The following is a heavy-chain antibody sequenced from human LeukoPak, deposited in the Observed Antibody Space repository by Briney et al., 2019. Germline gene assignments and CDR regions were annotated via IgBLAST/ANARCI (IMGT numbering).Heavy chain of an antibody. CDR1: GFTFSSYW. CDR3: ARVAAVAGTVIDS. Sequence: PGGSLRLSCAASGFTFSSYWMSWVRQTPGKGLEWVANIKQDGSEKYYVDSVKGRFTISRDNAKNSLYLQMNSLRAEGTAVYYCARVAAVAGTVIDSWGQGTLVTVSS. D-gene: IGHD6-19*01. J-gene: IGHJ4*02. CDR2: IKQDGSEK. V-gene: IGHV3-7*01.